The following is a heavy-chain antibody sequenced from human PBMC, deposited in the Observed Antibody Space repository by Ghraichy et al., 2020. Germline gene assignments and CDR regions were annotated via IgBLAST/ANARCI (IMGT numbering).Heavy chain of an antibody. J-gene: IGHJ6*02. CDR2: IYSGGST. V-gene: IGHV3-53*01. D-gene: IGHD4-11*01. Sequence: AGSLRLSCAASGFTVSSNYMSWVRQAPGKGLEWVSVIYSGGSTYYADSVKGRFTISRDNSKNTLYLQMNSLRAEDTAVYYCARPKTVTTYQESSYYYYYGMDVWGQGTTVTVSS. CDR3: ARPKTVTTYQESSYYYYYGMDV. CDR1: GFTVSSNY.